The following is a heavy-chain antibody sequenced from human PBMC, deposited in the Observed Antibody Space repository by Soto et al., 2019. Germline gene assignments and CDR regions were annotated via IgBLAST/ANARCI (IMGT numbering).Heavy chain of an antibody. CDR2: ISGYNSYT. Sequence: ASVKVSCKASGYTFTSSGIGWVRQAPGQGLEWMGWISGYNSYTNYAQKLQGRVTMTTETSTSTVYMELRSLRSDDTAIYYCARSGVSGSYIFGDWGHGTLVTVSS. V-gene: IGHV1-18*01. CDR1: GYTFTSSG. J-gene: IGHJ4*01. CDR3: ARSGVSGSYIFGD. D-gene: IGHD1-26*01.